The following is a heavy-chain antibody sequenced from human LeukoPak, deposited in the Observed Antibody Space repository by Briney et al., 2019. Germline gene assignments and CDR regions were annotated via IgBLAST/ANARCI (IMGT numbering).Heavy chain of an antibody. V-gene: IGHV3-30-3*01. CDR3: ARDGASQAFDY. CDR2: ISYDGSNK. J-gene: IGHJ4*02. D-gene: IGHD3-16*01. CDR1: GFTFSSYW. Sequence: GGSLRLSCAASGFTFSSYWMSWVRQAPGKGLEWVAVISYDGSNKYYADSVKGRFTISRDNSKNTLYLQMNSLRAEDTAVYYCARDGASQAFDYWGQGTLVTVSS.